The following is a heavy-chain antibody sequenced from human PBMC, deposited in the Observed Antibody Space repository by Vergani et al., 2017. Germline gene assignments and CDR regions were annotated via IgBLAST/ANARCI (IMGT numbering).Heavy chain of an antibody. CDR1: GYSISRGFY. CDR2: MCHTGEA. Sequence: QIQLQESGPGLVKPSETLSLTCSVSGYSISRGFYWAWIRQTPEKGLEWIGGMCHTGEASNSPSLQSRVAFSMDKSKNQFSLQLTSVTAADTAVYFCGVIMVRSPRPDNWFDSWGRGTLVTVSS. J-gene: IGHJ5*01. D-gene: IGHD3-10*01. CDR3: GVIMVRSPRPDNWFDS. V-gene: IGHV4-38-2*02.